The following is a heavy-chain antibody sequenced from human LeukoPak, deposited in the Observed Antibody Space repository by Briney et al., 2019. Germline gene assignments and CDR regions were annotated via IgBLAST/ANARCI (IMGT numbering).Heavy chain of an antibody. D-gene: IGHD1-26*01. CDR2: IKEDGSET. CDR1: GFTFSSFA. V-gene: IGHV3-7*04. Sequence: PGGSLRLSCAASGFTFSSFAMSWVRQAPGKGLEWVASIKEDGSETYYVDSVKGRFTISRDNAKNSLYLQMNSLRAEDTAVYYCARDLHPRYYLPDYWGQGTLVTVSS. J-gene: IGHJ4*02. CDR3: ARDLHPRYYLPDY.